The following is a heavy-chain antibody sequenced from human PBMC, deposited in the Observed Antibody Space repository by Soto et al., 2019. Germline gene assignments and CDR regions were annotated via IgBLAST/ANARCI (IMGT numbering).Heavy chain of an antibody. CDR2: IIPIFGTG. V-gene: IGHV1-69*01. CDR3: ARPVEMATISRSYLFY. CDR1: GGTFSNDA. D-gene: IGHD5-12*01. J-gene: IGHJ4*02. Sequence: QVQLVQSGAEVKKPGSSVKVSCKASGGTFSNDAINWVRQAPGQGLEWMGGIIPIFGTGNYAQKFQGRVTITADESTSTAYLDLSGLRPEDTAVYYCARPVEMATISRSYLFYWGQGTLVTVSS.